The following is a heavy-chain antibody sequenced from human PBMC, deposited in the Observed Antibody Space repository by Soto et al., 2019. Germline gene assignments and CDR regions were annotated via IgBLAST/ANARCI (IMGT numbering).Heavy chain of an antibody. D-gene: IGHD6-19*01. Sequence: GGSLRLSCAASGFTFNTYNMNWVRQAPGKGLEWVSGISGSSSGTYYTDSVKGRFTISRDNSKNTVYLQMNSLRGEDTAVYYCAKDRSENFWVYYYAMDVWGQGTAVTVSS. CDR2: ISGSSSGT. J-gene: IGHJ6*02. CDR3: AKDRSENFWVYYYAMDV. CDR1: GFTFNTYN. V-gene: IGHV3-23*01.